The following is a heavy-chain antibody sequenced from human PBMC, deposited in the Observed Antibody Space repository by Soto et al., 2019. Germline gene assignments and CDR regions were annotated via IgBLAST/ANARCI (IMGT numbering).Heavy chain of an antibody. J-gene: IGHJ4*02. V-gene: IGHV3-23*01. D-gene: IGHD6-19*01. CDR2: ISGSGGSI. CDR1: GLNVSSNH. Sequence: GGSLRLSCAASGLNVSSNHMSWVRQAPGKGLEWVSAISGSGGSIYYADSVKGRFTISRDNSKNTLYLQMNSLRAEDTAVYYCAKEPSRHYSSGWYNFDYWGQGTLVTVSS. CDR3: AKEPSRHYSSGWYNFDY.